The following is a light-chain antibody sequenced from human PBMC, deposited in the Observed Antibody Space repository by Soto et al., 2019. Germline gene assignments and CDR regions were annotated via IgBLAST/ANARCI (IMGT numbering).Light chain of an antibody. CDR2: DVE. CDR1: SSDVGGYNY. J-gene: IGLJ3*02. CDR3: LLSHGRARV. V-gene: IGLV2-8*01. Sequence: QSALTQPPSASGSPGQSVTISCTGSSSDVGGYNYVSWYQQYPGKAPKLMIYDVEKRPSGVPDRFSGSKSGNTASLTVSGLQAEDEADYYCLLSHGRARVFGGGTKLTVL.